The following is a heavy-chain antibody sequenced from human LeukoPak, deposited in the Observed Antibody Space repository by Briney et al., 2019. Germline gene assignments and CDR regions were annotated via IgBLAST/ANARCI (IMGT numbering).Heavy chain of an antibody. CDR2: IYYTGST. D-gene: IGHD3-10*01. CDR1: GGSISSSRSY. J-gene: IGHJ4*02. Sequence: SETLSLTCTVSGGSISSSRSYWGWIRQPPGKGLEWIATIYYTGSTNYNPSLKTRVTISLDTSRNQFSLRLTSVTAADTAVYYGAKGSGSYYSFDCWGQGTLVTVSS. CDR3: AKGSGSYYSFDC. V-gene: IGHV4-39*01.